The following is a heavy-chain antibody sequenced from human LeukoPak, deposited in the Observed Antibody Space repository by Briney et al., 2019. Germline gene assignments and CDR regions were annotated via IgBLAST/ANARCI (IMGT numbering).Heavy chain of an antibody. D-gene: IGHD5-18*01. J-gene: IGHJ4*02. V-gene: IGHV4-4*07. CDR3: ARGGNVDTAMVRFDY. CDR2: IYTSGST. Sequence: PSETLSLTCTVSGGSISSYYWSWIRQPAGKGLEWIGRIYTSGSTNYNPSLKSRVTMSVDTSKNQFSLKLSSVTAADTAVYYCARGGNVDTAMVRFDYWGQGTLVTLSS. CDR1: GGSISSYY.